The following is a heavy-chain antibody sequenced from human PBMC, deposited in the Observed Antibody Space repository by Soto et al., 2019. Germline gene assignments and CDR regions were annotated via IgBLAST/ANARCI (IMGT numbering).Heavy chain of an antibody. Sequence: SETLSLTCTVSGASISGFYWSWIRKSAGKGLEWIGRIYATGTTDYNPSLKSRVMMSVDTSKKQFSLKLRSVTAADTAVYYCVRDGTKTLRDWFDPWGQVISVTVSS. D-gene: IGHD1-1*01. CDR2: IYATGTT. J-gene: IGHJ5*02. V-gene: IGHV4-4*07. CDR3: VRDGTKTLRDWFDP. CDR1: GASISGFY.